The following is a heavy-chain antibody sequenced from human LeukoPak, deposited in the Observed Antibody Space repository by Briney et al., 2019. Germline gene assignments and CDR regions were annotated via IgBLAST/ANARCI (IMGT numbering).Heavy chain of an antibody. Sequence: GGSLRLSCAASGFTLSSYSMNWVRQAPGKGLEWVSVIYSGGSTYYADSVKGRFTISRDNSKNTLYLQMNSLRAEDTAVYYCARDGAGMTTVTTDFDYWGQGTLVTVSS. CDR3: ARDGAGMTTVTTDFDY. J-gene: IGHJ4*02. D-gene: IGHD4-17*01. V-gene: IGHV3-66*01. CDR1: GFTLSSYS. CDR2: IYSGGST.